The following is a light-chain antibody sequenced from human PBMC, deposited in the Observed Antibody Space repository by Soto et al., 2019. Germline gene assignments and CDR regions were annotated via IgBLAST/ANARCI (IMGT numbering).Light chain of an antibody. J-gene: IGKJ1*01. Sequence: EIVMTQSPATLSVSPGERATLSCRASQSVSSNLAWYQQKPGQAPRLLIYGASTRATGIPARFSGRGSGTEFTLNISSLQSEDFSVYYCQQYNNWPPWTFGQGTKVEIK. CDR2: GAS. V-gene: IGKV3-15*01. CDR1: QSVSSN. CDR3: QQYNNWPPWT.